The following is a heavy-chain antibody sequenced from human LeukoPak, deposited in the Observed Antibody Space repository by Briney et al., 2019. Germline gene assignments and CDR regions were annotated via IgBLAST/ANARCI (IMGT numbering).Heavy chain of an antibody. CDR3: ARHVLLATHTNLLDY. Sequence: SETLSLTRAVYGASFSGYYWTWIRQPPGKGLEWIGHIFHSGSTSYNPSLKSRVTISVDTSKNHFSLKLSSVTAADTAVYYCARHVLLATHTNLLDYWGQGTLVSVSS. D-gene: IGHD6-6*01. V-gene: IGHV4-34*12. CDR2: IFHSGST. CDR1: GASFSGYY. J-gene: IGHJ4*02.